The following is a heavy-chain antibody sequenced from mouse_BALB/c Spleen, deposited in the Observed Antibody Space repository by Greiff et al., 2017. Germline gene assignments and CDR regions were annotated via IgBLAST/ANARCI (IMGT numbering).Heavy chain of an antibody. CDR3: ARNYGTGYAMDY. CDR2: ISTYYGDA. V-gene: IGHV1S137*01. CDR1: GYTFTDYA. Sequence: QVQLQQSGAELVRPGVSVKISCKGSGYTFTDYAMHWVQQSHAKSLEWIGVISTYYGDASYNQKFKGKATMTVDKSSSTAYMELARLTSEDSAIYYCARNYGTGYAMDYWGQGTSVTGSP. D-gene: IGHD1-2*01. J-gene: IGHJ4*01.